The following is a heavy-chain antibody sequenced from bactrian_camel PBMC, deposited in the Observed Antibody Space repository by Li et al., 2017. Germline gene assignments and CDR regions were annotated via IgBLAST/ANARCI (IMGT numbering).Heavy chain of an antibody. CDR1: GFTFSGYY. Sequence: VQLVESGGGLVQPGGSLRLSCAASGFTFSGYYMSWVRQAPGKGLEWVSAINSDGDNTYYTDSVKGRFTISRDNSKNTLYLQLNSLKTGDTAMYYCAKSTTPRSYGLRGQGTQVTVS. CDR3: AKSTTPRSYGL. V-gene: IGHV3S40*01. CDR2: INSDGDNT. J-gene: IGHJ4*01. D-gene: IGHD3*01.